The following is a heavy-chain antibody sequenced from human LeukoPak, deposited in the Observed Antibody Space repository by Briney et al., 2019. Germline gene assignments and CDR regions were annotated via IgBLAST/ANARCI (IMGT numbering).Heavy chain of an antibody. J-gene: IGHJ4*02. CDR3: AREVRPDFWSVRIHYYFDY. Sequence: GSLRLSCAASGFTFSNAWMSWVRQAPGKGLEWIGSIYYSGSTYYNPSLKSRVTISVDTSKNQFSLKLSSVTAADTAVYYCAREVRPDFWSVRIHYYFDYWGQGTLVTVSS. D-gene: IGHD3-3*01. CDR2: IYYSGST. V-gene: IGHV4-4*02. CDR1: GFTFSNAW.